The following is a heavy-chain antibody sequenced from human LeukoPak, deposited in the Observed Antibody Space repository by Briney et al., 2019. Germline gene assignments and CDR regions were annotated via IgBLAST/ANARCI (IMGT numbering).Heavy chain of an antibody. CDR2: ISGDGGST. Sequence: GGSLRLSWAASGFTFDDYAMHWVRQAPGKGLEWVSLISGDGGSTYYAVSVKGRFTISRDNGKNSLYLQMNSLRPEDTALYYCARELEYFQHWGQGTLVTVSS. J-gene: IGHJ1*01. V-gene: IGHV3-43*02. CDR1: GFTFDDYA. CDR3: ARELEYFQH.